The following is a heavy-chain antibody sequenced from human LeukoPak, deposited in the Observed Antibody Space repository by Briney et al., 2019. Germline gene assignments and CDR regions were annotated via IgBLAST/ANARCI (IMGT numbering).Heavy chain of an antibody. Sequence: PSETLSLTCAVYGGSFSGYYWSWIRQPPGKGLEWIGEINHSGSTNYNPSLKSRVTISVDTSKNQFSLKLSPVTAADTAVYYCARREVATGYSDYWGQGTLVTVSS. D-gene: IGHD5-12*01. J-gene: IGHJ4*02. CDR1: GGSFSGYY. V-gene: IGHV4-34*01. CDR2: INHSGST. CDR3: ARREVATGYSDY.